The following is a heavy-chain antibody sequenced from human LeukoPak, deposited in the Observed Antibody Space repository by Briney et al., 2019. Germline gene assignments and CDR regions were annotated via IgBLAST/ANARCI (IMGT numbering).Heavy chain of an antibody. V-gene: IGHV3-30*04. D-gene: IGHD3-22*01. CDR2: ISNNGRNK. J-gene: IGHJ4*02. CDR3: TRDLTGHYSIDY. CDR1: GFTFSTYA. Sequence: PGGSLRLSCAASGFTFSTYAIHWVRQAPGKGVEGVAFISNNGRNKDYADSVKGRFTISRDNSKNTLYLQVTSLRPDDTAVYYCTRDLTGHYSIDYWGQGTLVTVSS.